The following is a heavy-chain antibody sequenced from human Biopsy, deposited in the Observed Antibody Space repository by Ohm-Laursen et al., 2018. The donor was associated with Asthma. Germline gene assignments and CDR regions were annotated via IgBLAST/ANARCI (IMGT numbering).Heavy chain of an antibody. CDR1: GGSINIGYYY. D-gene: IGHD4-17*01. CDR3: ARTTYGDDGFDP. Sequence: SQTLSLTCTVSGGSINIGYYYWSWIRQHPVKGLEWIGYIYYSGSTYYNPSLKSRVSISLDTSKNQFSLSLTSVTAADTAVYYCARTTYGDDGFDPWGQGTLVTVSS. CDR2: IYYSGST. J-gene: IGHJ5*02. V-gene: IGHV4-31*03.